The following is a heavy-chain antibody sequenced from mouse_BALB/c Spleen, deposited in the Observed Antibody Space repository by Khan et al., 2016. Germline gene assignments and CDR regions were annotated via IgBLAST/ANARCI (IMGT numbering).Heavy chain of an antibody. CDR2: INTYTGEP. CDR1: GYTFTNYG. V-gene: IGHV9-1*02. Sequence: QIQLVQSGPELKKPGETVKISCKAVGYTFTNYGMNWVKQAPGKGLKWMGWINTYTGEPTFAADFKGRFAFSLENSASTAYLQINNLKNESMASYFCARTYYRYWYFDVWGAGSTITVSP. J-gene: IGHJ1*01. D-gene: IGHD2-14*01. CDR3: ARTYYRYWYFDV.